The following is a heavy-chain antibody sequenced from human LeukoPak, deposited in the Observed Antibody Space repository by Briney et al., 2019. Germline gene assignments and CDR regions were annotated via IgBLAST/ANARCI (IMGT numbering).Heavy chain of an antibody. V-gene: IGHV1-24*01. CDR2: FDPEDGET. CDR1: GYTLTELS. CDR3: ATTMVRGVIIFAGAFDI. Sequence: ASVKVSCKVSGYTLTELSMHWVRQAPGKGLEWMGGFDPEDGETIYAQKFQGRVTMTEDTSTDTAYMELSSLRSEVTAVYYCATTMVRGVIIFAGAFDIWGQGTMVTVSS. D-gene: IGHD3-10*01. J-gene: IGHJ3*02.